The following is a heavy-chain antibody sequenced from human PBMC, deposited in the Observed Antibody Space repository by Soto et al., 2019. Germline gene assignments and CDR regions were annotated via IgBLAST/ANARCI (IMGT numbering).Heavy chain of an antibody. CDR1: GFSFSTYS. CDR3: ARVYSSGYYPDGVVDY. Sequence: GGSLRLSCAASGFSFSTYSMNWVRQAPGKGLEWVSSISSSSAYIYYADSVKGRFTISRDNAKNSLFLRMNSLRAEDTAVYYCARVYSSGYYPDGVVDYWGQGTLVTVSS. J-gene: IGHJ4*02. CDR2: ISSSSAYI. D-gene: IGHD3-22*01. V-gene: IGHV3-21*01.